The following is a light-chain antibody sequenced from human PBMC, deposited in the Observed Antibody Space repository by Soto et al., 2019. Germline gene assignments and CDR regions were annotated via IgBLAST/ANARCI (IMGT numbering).Light chain of an antibody. V-gene: IGKV3-20*01. CDR1: QSISSSY. Sequence: EIVLTQSPGTLSLSPGERATLSCRASQSISSSYLAWYQQRPGQAPRLLFFGASYRATGIPDRFSGSGSGTDFPLTLSRLEPEDFAVYNCQQYSSSPPEFTFGPGTRVDS. CDR2: GAS. CDR3: QQYSSSPPEFT. J-gene: IGKJ3*01.